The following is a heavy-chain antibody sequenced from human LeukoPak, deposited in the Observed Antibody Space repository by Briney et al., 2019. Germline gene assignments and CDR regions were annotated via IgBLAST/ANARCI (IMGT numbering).Heavy chain of an antibody. CDR3: ARDSYYYDSSGYYYFDY. Sequence: GASLRLSCAASGFTFSSYSMNWVRQAPGKGLEWVSSISSSSSYIYYADSVKGRFTISRDNAKNSLYLQMNSLRAEDTAVYYCARDSYYYDSSGYYYFDYWGQGTLVTVSS. CDR1: GFTFSSYS. D-gene: IGHD3-22*01. CDR2: ISSSSSYI. V-gene: IGHV3-21*01. J-gene: IGHJ4*02.